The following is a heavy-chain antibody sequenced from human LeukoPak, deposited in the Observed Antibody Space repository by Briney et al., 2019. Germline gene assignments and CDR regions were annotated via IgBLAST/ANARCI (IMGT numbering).Heavy chain of an antibody. V-gene: IGHV3-9*01. J-gene: IGHJ4*02. CDR1: GFTFVDYA. D-gene: IGHD3-10*01. CDR2: ISWNSGSI. CDR3: AKDRAWFGDRSPYYFDY. Sequence: GGSLRLSCAASGFTFVDYAMHWVRQAPGKGLEWVSGISWNSGSIGYADSVKGRFTISRDNAKNSLYLQMNSLRAEDTALYYCAKDRAWFGDRSPYYFDYWGQETLVTVSS.